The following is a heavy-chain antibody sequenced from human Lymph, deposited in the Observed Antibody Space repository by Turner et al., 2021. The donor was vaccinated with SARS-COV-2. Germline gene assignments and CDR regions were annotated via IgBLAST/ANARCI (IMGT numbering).Heavy chain of an antibody. D-gene: IGHD1-26*01. CDR3: AKDLAGTYYSSFDY. CDR2: INWSGGSI. Sequence: EVQLVESGGGLVQPGRSLRLSCAASGFTFDDYAMHWVRQAPGKGLEWVSGINWSGGSIAYADSVKGRFTFSRDNPKNSLYLQMNSLRAEDTAFYYCAKDLAGTYYSSFDYWGQGTLVTVSS. V-gene: IGHV3-9*01. CDR1: GFTFDDYA. J-gene: IGHJ4*02.